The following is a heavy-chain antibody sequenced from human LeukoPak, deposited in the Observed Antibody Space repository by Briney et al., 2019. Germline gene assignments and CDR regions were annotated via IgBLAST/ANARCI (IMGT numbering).Heavy chain of an antibody. J-gene: IGHJ5*02. Sequence: PSETLSLTCTVSGGSISSYYWSWIRQPPGKGLEWIGYIYYSGSTNYNPSLKSRVTISVDTSKNQFSLKLSSVTAADTAVYYCARRGRDGSSYHWGQGTLVTVSS. D-gene: IGHD3-10*01. CDR3: ARRGRDGSSYH. CDR1: GGSISSYY. CDR2: IYYSGST. V-gene: IGHV4-59*08.